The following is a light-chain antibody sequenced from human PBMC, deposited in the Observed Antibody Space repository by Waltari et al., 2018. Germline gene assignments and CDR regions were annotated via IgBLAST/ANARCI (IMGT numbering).Light chain of an antibody. CDR2: EVT. Sequence: QSALTQPPSVSASPGQSVTISCTGTNSDAGYFNRVTWYQKAPGTAPKLLIFEVTNRPSGVPDRFSGSKSGNTASLTISGLQADDETDYYCMSYTTSDTWVFGGGTKVTVL. J-gene: IGLJ3*02. V-gene: IGLV2-18*02. CDR1: NSDAGYFNR. CDR3: MSYTTSDTWV.